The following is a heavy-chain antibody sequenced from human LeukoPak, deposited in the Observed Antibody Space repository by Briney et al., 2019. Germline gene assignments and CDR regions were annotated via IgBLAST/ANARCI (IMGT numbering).Heavy chain of an antibody. Sequence: GGSLRLSCAASGFTFSSYSMNWVRQAPGKGLEWVSSISSSSSYIYYADSVKGRFTISRDNAKNSLYLQMNSLRAEDTAVYYCARGPGMAIIRGLDEYVDFWGQGTLVTVSS. J-gene: IGHJ4*02. CDR1: GFTFSSYS. D-gene: IGHD5-24*01. CDR2: ISSSSSYI. CDR3: ARGPGMAIIRGLDEYVDF. V-gene: IGHV3-21*01.